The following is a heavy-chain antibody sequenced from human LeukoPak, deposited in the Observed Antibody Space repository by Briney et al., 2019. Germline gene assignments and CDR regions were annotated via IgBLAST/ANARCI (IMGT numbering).Heavy chain of an antibody. CDR2: ISYDGSDK. V-gene: IGHV3-30*18. J-gene: IGHJ4*02. CDR3: AKEVGTFTLDY. CDR1: GFIFSTYG. D-gene: IGHD1-26*01. Sequence: GGSLRLSCAASGFIFSTYGMHWVRQAPGKGLEWVTVISYDGSDKYYADSVKGRFTISRDNSRNTLYLQMNSLRVEDTAVYYCAKEVGTFTLDYWGQGTLVTVSS.